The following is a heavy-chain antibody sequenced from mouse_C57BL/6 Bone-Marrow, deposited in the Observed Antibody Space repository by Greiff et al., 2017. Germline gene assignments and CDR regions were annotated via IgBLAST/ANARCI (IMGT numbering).Heavy chain of an antibody. D-gene: IGHD1-1*01. CDR2: LSSGGSYT. Sequence: EVMLVESGGDLVKPGGSLKLSCAASGFTFSSYGMSWVRQTPDKRLEWVATLSSGGSYTYYPDSVKGRFTISRDNAKNTLYLQMSSLKSEDTAMYYCAGLLRSGRFAYWGQGTLVTVSA. CDR1: GFTFSSYG. J-gene: IGHJ3*01. CDR3: AGLLRSGRFAY. V-gene: IGHV5-6*01.